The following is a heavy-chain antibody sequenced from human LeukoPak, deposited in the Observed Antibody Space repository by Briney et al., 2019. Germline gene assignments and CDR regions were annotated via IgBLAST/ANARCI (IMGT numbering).Heavy chain of an antibody. CDR1: GFTFSSYW. V-gene: IGHV3-7*03. CDR3: ARDLTHSGWYDGYFDY. Sequence: GGSLRLSCAASGFTFSSYWMSWVRQAPGKGLEWVANIKQDGSEKYYVDSVKGRFTISRDNAKNSLYLQMNSLRAEDTAVYYCARDLTHSGWYDGYFDYWGQGTLVTVSS. D-gene: IGHD6-19*01. J-gene: IGHJ4*02. CDR2: IKQDGSEK.